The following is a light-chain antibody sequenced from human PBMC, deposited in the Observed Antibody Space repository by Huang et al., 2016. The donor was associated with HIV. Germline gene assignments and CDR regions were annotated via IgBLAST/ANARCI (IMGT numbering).Light chain of an antibody. V-gene: IGKV6-21*02. Sequence: EIVLTQSPDFQSVTPKEKITITCRASKNIGNSLHWYQQKPDQSPQLLIKYASQTSSGVPSRFSGSGSGTDFTLTINTPEAGDAATYYCHQSSSLPYTFGQGTKLEIK. CDR1: KNIGNS. J-gene: IGKJ2*01. CDR3: HQSSSLPYT. CDR2: YAS.